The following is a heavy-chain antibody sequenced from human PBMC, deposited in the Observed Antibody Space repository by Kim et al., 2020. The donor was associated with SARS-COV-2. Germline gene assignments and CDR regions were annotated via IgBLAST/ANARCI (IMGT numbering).Heavy chain of an antibody. V-gene: IGHV2-70*01. Sequence: STSLKTRLTISKDTSKNQVVLTMTNMDPVDTATYYCARGYGSGSLYGMDVWGQGTTVTVSS. D-gene: IGHD3-10*01. J-gene: IGHJ6*02. CDR3: ARGYGSGSLYGMDV.